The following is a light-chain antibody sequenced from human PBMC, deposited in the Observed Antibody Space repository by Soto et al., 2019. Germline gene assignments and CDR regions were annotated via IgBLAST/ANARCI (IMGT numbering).Light chain of an antibody. V-gene: IGKV3-11*01. CDR2: DAS. Sequence: ESMLTQSPATLSLSPGERATLSCRASQSVRSYLAWYQQKPGQAPRLLIYDASNRAPGIPARFSGSGSGTDFTLTISRLEPEDFAVYYCQQYGRPFGQGTKVDIK. J-gene: IGKJ1*01. CDR1: QSVRSY. CDR3: QQYGRP.